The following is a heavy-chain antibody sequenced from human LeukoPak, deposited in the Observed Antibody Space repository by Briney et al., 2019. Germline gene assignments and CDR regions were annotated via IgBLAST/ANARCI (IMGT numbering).Heavy chain of an antibody. V-gene: IGHV3-23*01. CDR2: ISGRSDNT. Sequence: GASLRLSCAASGFIFSNYAMYWVRQAPGNGLEWVSAISGRSDNTYCADSVKGRFTLSRDSSKNTLYLQMNSLRAEDTAVYYCARGMYYYDSSGYYFDYWGQGTLVTVSS. J-gene: IGHJ4*02. CDR3: ARGMYYYDSSGYYFDY. D-gene: IGHD3-22*01. CDR1: GFIFSNYA.